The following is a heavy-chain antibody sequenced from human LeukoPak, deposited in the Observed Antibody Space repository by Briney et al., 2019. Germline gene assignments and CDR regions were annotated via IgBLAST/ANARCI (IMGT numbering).Heavy chain of an antibody. J-gene: IGHJ4*02. CDR2: IYHSGST. CDR1: GYSISSGYY. D-gene: IGHD6-19*01. Sequence: PSETLSLTCTVSGYSISSGYYWGWIRQPPGKGLEWIGSIYHSGSTYYNPSLKSRVTMSVDTSKNQFSLKLSSVTAADTAVYYCARATYSSGLFDYWGQGTLVTVSS. CDR3: ARATYSSGLFDY. V-gene: IGHV4-38-2*02.